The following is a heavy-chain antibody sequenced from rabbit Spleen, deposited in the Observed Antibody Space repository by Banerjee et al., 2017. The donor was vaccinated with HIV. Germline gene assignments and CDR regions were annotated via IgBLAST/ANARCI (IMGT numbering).Heavy chain of an antibody. CDR3: ARDAGTSFSTYGMDL. V-gene: IGHV1S45*01. CDR1: GFSFSSGYD. CDR2: AYGGSSDNT. Sequence: QEQLVESGGGLVKPEGSLTLPCKASGFSFSSGYDMCWVRKAPGKGLEWVACAYGGSSDNTYSATWAKGRFTVSKTASTTVTLQMTSLTAADTATYFCARDAGTSFSTYGMDLWGPGTLVTVS. J-gene: IGHJ6*01. D-gene: IGHD4-2*01.